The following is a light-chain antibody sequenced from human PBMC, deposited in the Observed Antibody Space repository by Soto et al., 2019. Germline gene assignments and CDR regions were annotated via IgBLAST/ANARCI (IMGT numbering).Light chain of an antibody. J-gene: IGLJ3*02. Sequence: QSALTQPASMSGSPGQSITISCTGTSGDVGFYDFVSWYQQHPGKVPRLIIYGVTKRPSGVSHRFSGSKSGNTDSLTISGLQVEDEAAYSCASYTGSSTYLFGGGTKVTVL. V-gene: IGLV2-14*03. CDR1: SGDVGFYDF. CDR2: GVT. CDR3: ASYTGSSTYL.